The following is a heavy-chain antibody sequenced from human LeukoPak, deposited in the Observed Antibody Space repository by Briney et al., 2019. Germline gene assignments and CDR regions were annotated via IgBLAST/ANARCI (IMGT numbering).Heavy chain of an antibody. J-gene: IGHJ3*02. V-gene: IGHV4-59*01. CDR1: GGSISSYY. CDR3: ARAGCSSTSCPTGRVSFDI. CDR2: IYYSGST. D-gene: IGHD2-2*01. Sequence: SETLSLTCTVSGGSISSYYWSWIRQPPGKGLEWIGYIYYSGSTNYNPSLKSRVTISVDTSKNQFSLKLSSVTAADTAVYYCARAGCSSTSCPTGRVSFDIWGQGTMVTVSS.